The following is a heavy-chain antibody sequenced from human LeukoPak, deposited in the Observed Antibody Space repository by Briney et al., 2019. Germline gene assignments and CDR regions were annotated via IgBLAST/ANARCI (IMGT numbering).Heavy chain of an antibody. J-gene: IGHJ4*02. D-gene: IGHD3-9*01. Sequence: SETLSLTCTVSGGSIRGYSWSWFRQPAGKGLEWIGHIYTTGTTNYSPSLKSRVTMSVDTSKSQFSLKLYSVTAADTAVYYCARVRALTGFDYWGQGTLVTVSS. CDR2: IYTTGTT. CDR3: ARVRALTGFDY. CDR1: GGSIRGYS. V-gene: IGHV4-4*07.